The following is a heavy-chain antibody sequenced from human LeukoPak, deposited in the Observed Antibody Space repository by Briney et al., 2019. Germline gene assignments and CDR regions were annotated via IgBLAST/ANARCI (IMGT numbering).Heavy chain of an antibody. Sequence: GGSLRISCLASGSPFINTWIGGARQLPGKGRECMGILYPRDSTPKYSPSFEGQLTTAVDRSINTAYQQWTSLKASDTAVYYCARLASFGDTHYFNYWGQGTQVTVSS. V-gene: IGHV5-51*01. J-gene: IGHJ4*02. CDR2: LYPRDSTP. CDR1: GSPFINTW. CDR3: ARLASFGDTHYFNY. D-gene: IGHD3-3*01.